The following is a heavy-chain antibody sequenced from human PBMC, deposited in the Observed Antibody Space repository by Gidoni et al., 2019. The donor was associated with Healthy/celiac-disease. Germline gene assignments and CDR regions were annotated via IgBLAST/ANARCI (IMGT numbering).Heavy chain of an antibody. CDR1: GGTFSSYA. CDR3: AARGGGTSYYYYGMDV. J-gene: IGHJ6*02. V-gene: IGHV1-69*01. CDR2: IIPIFGTA. Sequence: QVQLVQSGAEVKKPGSSVKVSCKASGGTFSSYAISWVRQAPGQGLESMGGIIPIFGTANYAQKFQGRVTITADESTSTAYMELSSLRSEDTAVYYCAARGGGTSYYYYGMDVWGQGTTVTVSS. D-gene: IGHD2-2*01.